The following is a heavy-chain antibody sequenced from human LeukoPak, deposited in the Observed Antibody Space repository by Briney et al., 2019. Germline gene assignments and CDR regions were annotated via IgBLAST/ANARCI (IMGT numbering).Heavy chain of an antibody. CDR1: GGSISSYY. CDR3: ARVSGWYFTDYMDV. D-gene: IGHD6-19*01. V-gene: IGHV4-59*01. CDR2: IYYSGST. J-gene: IGHJ6*03. Sequence: SETLSLTCTVSGGSISSYYWSWIRQPPGKGLEWIGYIYYSGSTNYNPSLKSRVTISVDTSKNQFSLKLSSVPAADTAVYYCARVSGWYFTDYMDVWGKGTTVTISS.